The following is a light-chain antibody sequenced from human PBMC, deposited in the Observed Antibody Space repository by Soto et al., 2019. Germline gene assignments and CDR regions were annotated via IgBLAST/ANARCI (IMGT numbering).Light chain of an antibody. J-gene: IGKJ2*01. CDR2: GAS. CDR3: PQYNNWPRYT. CDR1: QSVSIN. V-gene: IGKV3-15*01. Sequence: EIVMTQSPGTLSVAPGERATRSCRASQSVSINLDWYQQTPGQAPRLLIYGASTRANGIPARFSGSGSETDLTLTISGLQSEDFTVSYCPQYNNWPRYTLGQGTKLQ.